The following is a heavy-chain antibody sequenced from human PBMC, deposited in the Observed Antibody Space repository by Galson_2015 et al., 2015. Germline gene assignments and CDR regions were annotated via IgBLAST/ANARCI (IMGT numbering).Heavy chain of an antibody. D-gene: IGHD6-13*01. V-gene: IGHV1-69*04. CDR1: GGTFSSYP. Sequence: SVKVSCKASGGTFSSYPISWVRQAPGQGLEWMGRIIPILGIANYAQKFQGRVTITADKSTSTAYMELSSLRSEDTAVYYCARDTGIAAGDFGMDVWGQGTTVTVSS. J-gene: IGHJ6*02. CDR3: ARDTGIAAGDFGMDV. CDR2: IIPILGIA.